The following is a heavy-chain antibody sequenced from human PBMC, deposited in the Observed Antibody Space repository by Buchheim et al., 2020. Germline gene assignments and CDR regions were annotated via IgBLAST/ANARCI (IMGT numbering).Heavy chain of an antibody. D-gene: IGHD6-13*01. CDR3: AKDGFWSSSWSFPDY. CDR1: GFTFSDYA. V-gene: IGHV3-23*01. CDR2: ISGSGTST. Sequence: EVQLLESGGGLVQPGGSLRLSCASSGFTFSDYAMSWVRQAPGKGLEWVSAISGSGTSTYSADSVKGRFTISRDNSKSTLYPQMNSLRAEDTAVYYCAKDGFWSSSWSFPDYWGQGTL. J-gene: IGHJ4*02.